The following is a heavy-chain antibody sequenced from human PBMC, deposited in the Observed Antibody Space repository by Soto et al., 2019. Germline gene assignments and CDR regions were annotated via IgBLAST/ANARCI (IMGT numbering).Heavy chain of an antibody. J-gene: IGHJ4*02. D-gene: IGHD3-3*01. CDR3: ARHPPNTRFTIFGPQTGFDY. V-gene: IGHV4-59*08. Sequence: PSETLSLTCTVSGGSISSYYWSWIRQPPGKGLEWIGYIYYSGSTNYNPSLKSRVTISVDTSKNQFSLKLSSVTAADTAVYYCARHPPNTRFTIFGPQTGFDYWGQGTLVTVSS. CDR2: IYYSGST. CDR1: GGSISSYY.